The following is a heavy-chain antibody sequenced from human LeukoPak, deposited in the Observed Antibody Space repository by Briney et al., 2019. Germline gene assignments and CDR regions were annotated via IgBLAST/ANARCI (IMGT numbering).Heavy chain of an antibody. J-gene: IGHJ4*02. CDR2: IYYTGTT. D-gene: IGHD4-17*01. V-gene: IGHV4-59*01. CDR1: GDSTNTYF. Sequence: SETLSLTCTMSGDSTNTYFWSWVRQPPGKGLEWIGYIYYTGTTNYNPSLKSRVTISVDTSKNQFSLRLSSVTAADTAVYYCASKSSDHGELRFDYWGQGTLVTVSS. CDR3: ASKSSDHGELRFDY.